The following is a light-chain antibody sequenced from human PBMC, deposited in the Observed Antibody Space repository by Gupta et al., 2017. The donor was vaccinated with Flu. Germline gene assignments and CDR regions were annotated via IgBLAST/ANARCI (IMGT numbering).Light chain of an antibody. J-gene: IGKJ1*01. CDR2: GAS. Sequence: EILLTQSPGTLSLSPTQRSTLSCRASQSVRSSYLAWYQQKPGQAPRLLIYGASSRATGIRDRFSGSGSGTDFTLTISRLEPEDFAVYYCQQEGSSPRTFGQGTKVEIK. V-gene: IGKV3-20*01. CDR1: QSVRSSY. CDR3: QQEGSSPRT.